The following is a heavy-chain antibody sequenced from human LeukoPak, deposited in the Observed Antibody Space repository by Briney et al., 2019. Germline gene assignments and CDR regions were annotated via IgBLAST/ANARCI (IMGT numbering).Heavy chain of an antibody. D-gene: IGHD5-24*01. V-gene: IGHV4-59*08. CDR2: ISYRGNT. CDR1: GGSISSYH. CDR3: ARMARDSNDY. Sequence: SETLSLTCTVSGGSISSYHWSWIRQPPGRGLEWIGYISYRGNTNYNPSLKSRVSLSLDTSKSQFSLKVNSVTAADTAVYYCARMARDSNDYWGQGTLVTVSS. J-gene: IGHJ4*02.